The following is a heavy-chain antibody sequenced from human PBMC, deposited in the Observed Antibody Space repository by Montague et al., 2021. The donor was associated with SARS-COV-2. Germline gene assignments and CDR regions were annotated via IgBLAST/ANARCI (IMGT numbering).Heavy chain of an antibody. CDR2: IYYTGTI. V-gene: IGHV4-59*12. J-gene: IGHJ4*02. CDR1: GDSFTTYY. Sequence: SETLSLTCSVSGDSFTTYYWSWIRQSPGRGLEWIGHIYYTGTIKYDPSLKSRVTMSVDTSRKQFSLKLNSATAADTAAYYCARAQTTYFIAHCVNYFDYWGQGALVTVSS. CDR3: ARAQTTYFIAHCVNYFDY. D-gene: IGHD2/OR15-2a*01.